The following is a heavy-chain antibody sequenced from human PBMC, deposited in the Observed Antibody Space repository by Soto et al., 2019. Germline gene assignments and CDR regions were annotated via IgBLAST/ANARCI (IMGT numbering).Heavy chain of an antibody. CDR1: GYSFTSYW. J-gene: IGHJ6*02. CDR3: ARNTAMVKNGMDV. Sequence: GESLKISCKGSGYSFTSYWIGWVRQMPGKGLEWMGIIYPGDSDTRYSPSFQGQVTISADKSISTAYLQWSSLKASDTAMYYCARNTAMVKNGMDVWGQGTTVTVSS. V-gene: IGHV5-51*01. D-gene: IGHD5-18*01. CDR2: IYPGDSDT.